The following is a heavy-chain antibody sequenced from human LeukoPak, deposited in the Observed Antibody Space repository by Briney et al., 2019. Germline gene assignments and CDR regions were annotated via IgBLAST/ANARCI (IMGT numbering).Heavy chain of an antibody. Sequence: SVTVSCKTSGGAFNNYALSWLRQAPGQGLEWIGRIIPLLTTTNYAQSFQGRVTITADTSTSTAYMELSSLRSEDTAVYYCARGLYSAATNQFDFWGQGTLLTVSS. CDR2: IIPLLTTT. D-gene: IGHD6-13*01. J-gene: IGHJ4*02. CDR3: ARGLYSAATNQFDF. CDR1: GGAFNNYA. V-gene: IGHV1-69*04.